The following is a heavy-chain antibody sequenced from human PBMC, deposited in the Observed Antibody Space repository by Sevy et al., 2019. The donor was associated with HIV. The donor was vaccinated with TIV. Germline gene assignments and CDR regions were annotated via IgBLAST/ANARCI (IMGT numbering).Heavy chain of an antibody. D-gene: IGHD1-26*01. CDR1: GYTFDSYG. V-gene: IGHV1-18*01. Sequence: ASVKVSCKTSGYTFDSYGISWVRQAPGQGLEWMGWITIYNGNSHYTQNFQSRVTMTTDTSTSTAYVELRSLRSDDTPVYYCARGPTAIVRGQFVYYGLDVWGQGTTVTVSS. CDR2: ITIYNGNS. CDR3: ARGPTAIVRGQFVYYGLDV. J-gene: IGHJ6*02.